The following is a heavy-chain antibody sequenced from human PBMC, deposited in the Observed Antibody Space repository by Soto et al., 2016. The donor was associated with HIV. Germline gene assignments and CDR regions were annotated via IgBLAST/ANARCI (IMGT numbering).Heavy chain of an antibody. V-gene: IGHV3-74*01. Sequence: EVQLVESGGGLVQPGGSLRLSCEASGFKFSTYTIHWVRQDSEKGLVWVSRINSDGSNIDYADFVKGRFTVSRDNAKTTVYLQMNSLKVEDTAVYFCARDLGGDYEFLVWLLPFDYWAGEPWSPSPQ. CDR2: INSDGSNI. J-gene: IGHJ4*02. CDR3: ARDLGGDYEFLVWLLPFDY. CDR1: GFKFSTYT. D-gene: IGHD3-3*01.